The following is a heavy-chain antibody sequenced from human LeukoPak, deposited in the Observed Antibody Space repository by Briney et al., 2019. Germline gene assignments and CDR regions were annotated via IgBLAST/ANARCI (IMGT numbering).Heavy chain of an antibody. CDR3: AHRRSGYYGSGSYFSY. CDR1: GFSLSTSGVG. J-gene: IGHJ4*02. V-gene: IGHV2-5*01. D-gene: IGHD3-10*01. CDR2: IYWNDDK. Sequence: SGPTLVNPTQTLTLTCTFSGFSLSTSGVGVGWIRQPPGKALEWLALIYWNDDKRYSPSLKSRLTITKDTSKNQVVLTMTNMDPVDTATYYCAHRRSGYYGSGSYFSYWGQGTLVTVSS.